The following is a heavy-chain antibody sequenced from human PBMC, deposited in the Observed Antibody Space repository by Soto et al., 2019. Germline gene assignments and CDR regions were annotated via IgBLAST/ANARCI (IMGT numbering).Heavy chain of an antibody. Sequence: PGGSLRLSCAASGFTFSSYWMSWVRQAPGKGLEWAANIKQDGSEKYYVDSVKGRFTISRDNAKNSLYLQMNSLRAEDTAVYYCARAPINYDYVWGSYRPTYYFDYWGQGTLVTVSS. CDR1: GFTFSSYW. V-gene: IGHV3-7*03. CDR2: IKQDGSEK. CDR3: ARAPINYDYVWGSYRPTYYFDY. J-gene: IGHJ4*02. D-gene: IGHD3-16*02.